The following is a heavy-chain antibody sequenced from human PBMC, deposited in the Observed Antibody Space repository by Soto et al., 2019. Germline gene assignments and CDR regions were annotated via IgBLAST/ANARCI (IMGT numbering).Heavy chain of an antibody. V-gene: IGHV4-39*01. CDR2: TSYSGNT. CDR1: GDSISSNGHH. J-gene: IGHJ4*02. Sequence: PSETLSLTCIVSGDSISSNGHHWGWIRQPPGKGLEWIGSTSYSGNTHYNPSLQSRVTISIDTSKNQLSLKLTSVTAADTAVYYCARHFSVDYFDYWGQGALVTVSS. CDR3: ARHFSVDYFDY.